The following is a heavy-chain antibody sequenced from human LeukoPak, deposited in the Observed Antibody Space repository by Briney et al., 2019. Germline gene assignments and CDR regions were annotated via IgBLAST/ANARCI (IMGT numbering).Heavy chain of an antibody. CDR2: ISGSGGST. Sequence: GGSLRLSCAASGFTFSSYAMSWVRQAPGKGLEWVSAISGSGGSTYYADSVKGRFTISRDNSKNTLYLQMNSLRAEDTAVYYCAKDGCSGGSCYGPGAFDIWGQGTMVTVSS. V-gene: IGHV3-23*01. CDR3: AKDGCSGGSCYGPGAFDI. CDR1: GFTFSSYA. J-gene: IGHJ3*02. D-gene: IGHD2-15*01.